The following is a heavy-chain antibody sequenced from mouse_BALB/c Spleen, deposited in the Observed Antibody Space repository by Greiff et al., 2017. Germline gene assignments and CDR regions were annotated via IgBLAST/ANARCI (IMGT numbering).Heavy chain of an antibody. J-gene: IGHJ4*01. CDR3: ARFGYYAMDY. CDR2: IDPANGNT. CDR1: VFNIKDTY. V-gene: IGHV14-3*02. Sequence: EVKLLESGAELVKPGASVKLSCTASVFNIKDTYMHWVKQRPEQGLEWIGRIDPANGNTKYDPKFQGKATITADTSSNTAYLQLSSLTSEDTAVYYCARFGYYAMDYWGQGTSVTVSS.